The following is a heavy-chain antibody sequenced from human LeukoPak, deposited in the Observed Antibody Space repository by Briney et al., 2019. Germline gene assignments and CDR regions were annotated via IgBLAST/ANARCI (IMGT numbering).Heavy chain of an antibody. D-gene: IGHD3-22*01. CDR1: GGSISSYY. J-gene: IGHJ4*02. V-gene: IGHV4-59*01. CDR3: ARDRSGYYDSSGYYHVFDY. CDR2: IYYSGST. Sequence: SETLSLTCTVSGGSISSYYWSWIRQPPGKGLEWIVYIYYSGSTNYNPSLKSRVTISVDTSKNQFSLKLSSVTAADTAVYYCARDRSGYYDSSGYYHVFDYWGQGTLVTVSS.